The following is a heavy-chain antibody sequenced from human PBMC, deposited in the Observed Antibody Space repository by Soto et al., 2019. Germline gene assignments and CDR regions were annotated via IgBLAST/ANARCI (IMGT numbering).Heavy chain of an antibody. Sequence: QLQLQESGPGLVKPSETLSLTCTVSGGSISSSSYYWGWIRQPPGKRLEWIGSIYYSGSTYYNPSLKRRDTLCVDTTKNNFTLKLSSVTAADTAVYYCARHTTGTTFGYWGQGTLVTVSS. CDR2: IYYSGST. D-gene: IGHD1-1*01. CDR1: GGSISSSSYY. V-gene: IGHV4-39*01. CDR3: ARHTTGTTFGY. J-gene: IGHJ4*02.